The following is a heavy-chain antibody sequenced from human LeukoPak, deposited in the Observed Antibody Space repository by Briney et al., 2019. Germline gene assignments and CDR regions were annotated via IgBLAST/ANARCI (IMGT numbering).Heavy chain of an antibody. CDR1: GFTFSSYE. Sequence: GGSLRLSCAASGFTFSSYEMNWVRQAPGKGLEWVSYISSSGSTIYYADSVKGRFTISRDNAKNSLYLQMNSLRAEDTAVYYCARRGRFSLYFDYGGQGTLVTVSS. V-gene: IGHV3-48*03. D-gene: IGHD3-3*01. CDR2: ISSSGSTI. J-gene: IGHJ4*02. CDR3: ARRGRFSLYFDY.